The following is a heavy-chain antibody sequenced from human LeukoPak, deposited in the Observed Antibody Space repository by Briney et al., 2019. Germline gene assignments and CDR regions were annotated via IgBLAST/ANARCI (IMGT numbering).Heavy chain of an antibody. D-gene: IGHD2-15*01. J-gene: IGHJ3*02. V-gene: IGHV1-2*02. CDR3: ARPGTRYSPDDAFDI. Sequence: GASVKVSCKASGYTFTGYYMHWVRQAPGQGLEWMGWINPNSGGTNYAQKFQGRVTMTRDTSISTAYMELSRLRSDDTAVYYCARPGTRYSPDDAFDIWGQGTTVTVSS. CDR1: GYTFTGYY. CDR2: INPNSGGT.